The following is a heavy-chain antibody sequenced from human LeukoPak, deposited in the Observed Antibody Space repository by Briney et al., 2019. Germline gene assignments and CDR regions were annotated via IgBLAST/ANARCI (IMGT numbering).Heavy chain of an antibody. CDR2: IYRGDNT. Sequence: PGGSLRLSCAASGFTVNNYYMGWVRQAPGKGLEWVSVIYRGDNTYYADSVKGRFTISRDDSENTLYLQMNSLRAEDAALYYCAKDGSVWGQGTTVTVSS. J-gene: IGHJ6*02. CDR3: AKDGSV. CDR1: GFTVNNYY. V-gene: IGHV3-66*01.